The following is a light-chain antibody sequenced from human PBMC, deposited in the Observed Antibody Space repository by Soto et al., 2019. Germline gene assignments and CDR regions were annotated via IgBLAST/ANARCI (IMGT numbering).Light chain of an antibody. Sequence: EIVMTQSPATLSVSRGERATRSCRASQSVSSDLAWYQHKPGQAPRLLIYGASTRATGIPARFSGRGSGTEFTLTISSLQSVDFAVYYCQQYDNWPQTFGQGTKVDIK. V-gene: IGKV3-15*01. J-gene: IGKJ1*01. CDR3: QQYDNWPQT. CDR2: GAS. CDR1: QSVSSD.